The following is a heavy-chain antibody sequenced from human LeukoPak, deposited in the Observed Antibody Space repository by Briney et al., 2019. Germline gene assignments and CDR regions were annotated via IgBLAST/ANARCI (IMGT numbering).Heavy chain of an antibody. CDR3: ARERYSSGWYGKYYFDY. J-gene: IGHJ4*02. V-gene: IGHV1-2*02. CDR2: INPNSGGT. CDR1: GYTFTGSY. D-gene: IGHD6-19*01. Sequence: GASVKVSCKASGYTFTGSYMHWVRQAPGQGLEWMGWINPNSGGTNYAQKFQGRVTMTRDTSISTAYMELSRLRSDDTAVYYCARERYSSGWYGKYYFDYWGQGTLVTVSS.